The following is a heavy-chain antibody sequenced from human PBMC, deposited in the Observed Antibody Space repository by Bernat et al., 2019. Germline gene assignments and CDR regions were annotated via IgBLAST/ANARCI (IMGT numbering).Heavy chain of an antibody. CDR2: INSDGSST. D-gene: IGHD3-10*01. CDR1: GFTFSSYW. CDR3: ARDVMILWLGGGWFDP. Sequence: EVQLVESGGGLVQPGGSLRLSCAASGFTFSSYWMHWVRQAPGKGLVWVSRINSDGSSTSYADSVKGRFTISRDNAKNTLYLQMNSLRAEDRAVDYCARDVMILWLGGGWFDPWGQGTLVTVSS. J-gene: IGHJ5*02. V-gene: IGHV3-74*01.